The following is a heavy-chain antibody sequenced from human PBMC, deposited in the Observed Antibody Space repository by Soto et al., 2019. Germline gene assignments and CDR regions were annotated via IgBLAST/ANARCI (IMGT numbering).Heavy chain of an antibody. CDR1: GGSISRDTYY. D-gene: IGHD3-22*01. CDR2: IYYSGST. J-gene: IGHJ6*02. CDR3: ARGLDYYDSSGYKTSMYYYYYGMDV. Sequence: SETLSLTCTVSGGSISRDTYYWSWIRQPPGKGLEWIGYIYYSGSTYYNPSLKSRVTISVDTSKNQFSLKLSSVTAADTAVYYCARGLDYYDSSGYKTSMYYYYYGMDVWGQGTTVTVAS. V-gene: IGHV4-30-4*08.